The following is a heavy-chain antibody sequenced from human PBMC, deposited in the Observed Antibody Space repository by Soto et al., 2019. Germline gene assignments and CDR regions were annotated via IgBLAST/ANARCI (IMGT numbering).Heavy chain of an antibody. D-gene: IGHD3-9*01. V-gene: IGHV3-30*03. CDR3: ATGRYFDWLLGDYFDY. CDR2: ISYDGSNK. CDR1: GFTFSSYG. Sequence: GGSLRLSCAASGFTFSSYGMHWVRQAPGKGLEWVAVISYDGSNKYYADSVKGRFTISRDNSKNTLYLQMNSLRTEDTAVYYCATGRYFDWLLGDYFDYWGQGTLVTVSS. J-gene: IGHJ4*02.